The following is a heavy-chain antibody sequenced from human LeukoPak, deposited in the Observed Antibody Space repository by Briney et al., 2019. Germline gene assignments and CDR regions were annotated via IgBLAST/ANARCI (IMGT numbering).Heavy chain of an antibody. CDR3: ARTRSYSGSYYRDY. Sequence: SETLSLTYTVSGGSVSSGSYYWSWIRQPPGKGLEWIGYIYYSGSTNYNPSLKSRVTISVDTSKNQFSLKLSSVTAADTAVYYCARTRSYSGSYYRDYWGQGTLVTVSS. V-gene: IGHV4-61*01. J-gene: IGHJ4*02. CDR1: GGSVSSGSYY. D-gene: IGHD1-26*01. CDR2: IYYSGST.